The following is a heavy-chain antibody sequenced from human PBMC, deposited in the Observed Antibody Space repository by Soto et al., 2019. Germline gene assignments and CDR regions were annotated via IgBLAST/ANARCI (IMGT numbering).Heavy chain of an antibody. J-gene: IGHJ1*01. CDR2: IYHSGST. V-gene: IGHV4-4*02. D-gene: IGHD7-27*01. Sequence: QVQLQESGPGLVKPSGTLSLTCAVSGGSISSSNWWSWVRQPPGKGLEWIGEIYHSGSTNYNPSLKRRGTISVAKAKNQCSLKLSSVAAGDTAGYYCAGGRTGPLGYWGQGTLATVSA. CDR1: GGSISSSNW. CDR3: AGGRTGPLGY.